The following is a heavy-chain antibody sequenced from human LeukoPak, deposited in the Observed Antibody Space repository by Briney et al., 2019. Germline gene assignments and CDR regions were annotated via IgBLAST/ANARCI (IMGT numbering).Heavy chain of an antibody. J-gene: IGHJ4*02. CDR1: GGSVNSGGYY. V-gene: IGHV4-31*03. CDR3: ARDWLGGSGSWDY. CDR2: IYYSGST. D-gene: IGHD3-10*01. Sequence: KTSETLSLTCTVSGGSVNSGGYYWSWIRQHPGKGLEWIGYIYYSGSTYYNPSLKSRFTISVDTSKNQFSLKLSSVTAADTAVYYCARDWLGGSGSWDYWGQGTLVTVSS.